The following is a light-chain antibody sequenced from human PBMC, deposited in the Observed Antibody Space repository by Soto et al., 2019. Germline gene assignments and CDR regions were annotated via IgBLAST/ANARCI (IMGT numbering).Light chain of an antibody. CDR3: QSYDSSLSGYV. V-gene: IGLV1-40*01. J-gene: IGLJ1*01. CDR1: NSNIGAGYD. CDR2: GNI. Sequence: QLVLTQPPSVSGAPGQRVTISCTGSNSNIGAGYDVHWYQLLPATASILLIYGNINRPSGVPDRFSGSKSGTSAYLAITGLQAEDEDDYYCQSYDSSLSGYVFGTGTKVTVL.